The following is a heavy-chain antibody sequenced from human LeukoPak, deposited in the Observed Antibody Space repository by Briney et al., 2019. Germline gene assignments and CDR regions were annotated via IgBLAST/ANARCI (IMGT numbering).Heavy chain of an antibody. J-gene: IGHJ5*02. CDR3: ARGNGNVGGRLDP. CDR1: GFTFSNYA. Sequence: GGSLRLSCAASGFTFSNYAMAWVRQAPGKGLEWVSGISGTGVSTYYPDSVKGRFTISRDNSKNTLFLQMTNLRVDDTAIYYCARGNGNVGGRLDPWGQGIRVTVSS. CDR2: ISGTGVST. V-gene: IGHV3-23*01. D-gene: IGHD1-1*01.